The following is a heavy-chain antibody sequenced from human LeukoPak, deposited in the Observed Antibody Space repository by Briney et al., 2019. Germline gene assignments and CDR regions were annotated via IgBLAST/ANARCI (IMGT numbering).Heavy chain of an antibody. V-gene: IGHV3-23*01. Sequence: PGGSLRFSCAASGFTFSSYAMSWVRQAPGKGLEWVSAISGSGGSTYYADSVKGRFTISRDNSKNTLYLQMNSLRAEDTAVYYCAKFTSDIVVVPAVAGAFDIWGQGTMVTVSS. D-gene: IGHD2-2*01. CDR3: AKFTSDIVVVPAVAGAFDI. CDR1: GFTFSSYA. J-gene: IGHJ3*02. CDR2: ISGSGGST.